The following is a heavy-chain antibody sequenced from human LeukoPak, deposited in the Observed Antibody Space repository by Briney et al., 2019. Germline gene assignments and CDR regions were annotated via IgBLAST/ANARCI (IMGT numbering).Heavy chain of an antibody. D-gene: IGHD5-24*01. J-gene: IGHJ3*02. CDR3: ARPAIMMATIPTGAFDI. Sequence: GGSLRLSCAASGFTFSGYWMSWVRQAPGKGLEWVANIRQDGSEKYYVDSAKGRFTISRDNAKNSLYLQMNSLRVEDMAVYYCARPAIMMATIPTGAFDIWGQGTMVTVSS. V-gene: IGHV3-7*01. CDR1: GFTFSGYW. CDR2: IRQDGSEK.